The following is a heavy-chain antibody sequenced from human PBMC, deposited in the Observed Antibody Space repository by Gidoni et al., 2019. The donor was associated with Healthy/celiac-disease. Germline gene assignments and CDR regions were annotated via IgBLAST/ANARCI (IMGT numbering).Heavy chain of an antibody. V-gene: IGHV1-24*01. CDR3: ATPGPRQYGSGSPHPFDY. CDR2: FDPEDGET. Sequence: QVQLVQSGAEVKKPGASVKVSCKVSGSTLTELSMHWVRQAPGKGLEWMGGFDPEDGETIYAQKFQGRVTMTEDTSTDTAYMELSSLRSEDTAVYYCATPGPRQYGSGSPHPFDYWGQGTLVTVSS. CDR1: GSTLTELS. D-gene: IGHD3-10*01. J-gene: IGHJ4*02.